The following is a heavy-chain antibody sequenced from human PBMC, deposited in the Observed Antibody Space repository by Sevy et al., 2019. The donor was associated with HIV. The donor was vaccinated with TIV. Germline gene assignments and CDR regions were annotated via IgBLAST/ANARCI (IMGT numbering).Heavy chain of an antibody. CDR1: GFSFSRSP. CDR3: AREGVLIGGAIGSYGMDV. V-gene: IGHV3-30*04. D-gene: IGHD3-16*01. CDR2: MSYNGNKK. Sequence: GGSLRLSCAASGFSFSRSPMHWVRQAPGKGLEWVAVMSYNGNKKYNGDSVKGRFTISRDDAKNTLYLQMNSLRGEDTAVYDCAREGVLIGGAIGSYGMDVWGQGTTVTVSS. J-gene: IGHJ6*02.